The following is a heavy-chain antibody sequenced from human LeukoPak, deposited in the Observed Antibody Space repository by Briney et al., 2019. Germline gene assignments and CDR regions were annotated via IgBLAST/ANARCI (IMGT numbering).Heavy chain of an antibody. CDR1: GFTFSNYG. Sequence: GGSLRLSCITSGFTFSNYGFHWVRQAPGKGLEWTAAIWYDGSNQYYPDTVKGRFTIPRDNSKNTIYLQMNSLRIEDTAMYYCTRDLSSSWSPGVWGQGTMVSVSS. V-gene: IGHV3-33*01. J-gene: IGHJ3*01. CDR2: IWYDGSNQ. CDR3: TRDLSSSWSPGV. D-gene: IGHD6-13*01.